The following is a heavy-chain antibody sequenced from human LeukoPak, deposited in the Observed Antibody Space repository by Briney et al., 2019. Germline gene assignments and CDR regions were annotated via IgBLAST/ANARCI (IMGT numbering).Heavy chain of an antibody. V-gene: IGHV4-30-2*01. J-gene: IGHJ4*02. CDR2: IYHSGST. D-gene: IGHD4-17*01. Sequence: SETLSLTCTVSGGSISSYSWSWIRQPPGKGLEWIGYIYHSGSTYYNPSLKSRVTISVDRSKNQFSLKLSSVTAADTAAYYCARERTDYGDYFDYWGQGTLVTVSS. CDR3: ARERTDYGDYFDY. CDR1: GGSISSYS.